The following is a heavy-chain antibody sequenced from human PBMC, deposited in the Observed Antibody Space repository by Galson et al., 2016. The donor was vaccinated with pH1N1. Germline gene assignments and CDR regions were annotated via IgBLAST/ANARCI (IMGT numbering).Heavy chain of an antibody. J-gene: IGHJ3*02. CDR2: IYWDDDK. CDR3: ANMFLELEAAAGTGAFDI. Sequence: PALVKPTQTLTLTCTFSGFSLSTSGVGVGWIRQPPGKALEWLALIYWDDDKRYSPSLKSRLTITKDTSKNQVVLTMTNMDPVDTATYYCANMFLELEAAAGTGAFDIWGQGTMVTVPS. CDR1: GFSLSTSGVG. V-gene: IGHV2-5*02. D-gene: IGHD6-13*01.